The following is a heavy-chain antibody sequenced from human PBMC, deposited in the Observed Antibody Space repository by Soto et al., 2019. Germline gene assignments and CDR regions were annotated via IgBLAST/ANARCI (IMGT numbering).Heavy chain of an antibody. CDR1: GFTFSSYA. CDR3: EKNFGYCSGGSCGPRNWFDP. V-gene: IGHV3-23*01. CDR2: ITGSGGNT. Sequence: EVQLLESGGGLVQPGGSLRLSCAASGFTFSSYAMSWVRQTPGKGLAWVSTITGSGGNTYYADSVKGRFTISRDNSKNPLELLMNSLRGEEAAVYYGEKNFGYCSGGSCGPRNWFDPGGQRTLVTVAS. J-gene: IGHJ5*02. D-gene: IGHD2-15*01.